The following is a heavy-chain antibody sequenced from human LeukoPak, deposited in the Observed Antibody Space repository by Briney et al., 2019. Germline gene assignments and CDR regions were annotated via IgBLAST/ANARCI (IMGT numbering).Heavy chain of an antibody. CDR2: INPNSGGT. CDR3: ARAESGSYGVDGY. J-gene: IGHJ4*02. V-gene: IGHV1-2*02. D-gene: IGHD1-26*01. Sequence: ASVKVSCKASGYTFTGYYMHWVRQAPGQGLEWMGWINPNSGGTNYAQKFQGRVTMTRDTSISTAYMELSRLRSDDTAVHYCARAESGSYGVDGYWGQGTLVTVSS. CDR1: GYTFTGYY.